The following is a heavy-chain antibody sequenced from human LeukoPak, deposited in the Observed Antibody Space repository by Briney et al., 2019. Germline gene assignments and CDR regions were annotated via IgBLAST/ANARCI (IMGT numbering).Heavy chain of an antibody. V-gene: IGHV3-23*01. CDR3: ARVFSGSYFMVGYFDY. CDR1: GITLSNYG. CDR2: ISDRGSRT. D-gene: IGHD1-26*01. J-gene: IGHJ4*02. Sequence: GGSLRLSCAVSGITLSNYGMSWVRQAPGKGLEWVAGISDRGSRTNYADSVKGRFTISTDHPKNTLYLQMNSLRAEDTAVYFCARVFSGSYFMVGYFDYWGQGTLVTVSS.